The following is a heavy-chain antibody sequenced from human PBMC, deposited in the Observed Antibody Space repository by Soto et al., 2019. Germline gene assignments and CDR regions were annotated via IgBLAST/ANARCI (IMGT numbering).Heavy chain of an antibody. J-gene: IGHJ1*01. Sequence: SGLTLVNPTQTLTLTCVFSGFSLNTGGVTVGWIRQPPGKALEWVALIYWDDGKRYSPSLKSRLTITKETSRNQVVLTMTNVDPEDTATYCCAHSPAPRVYFQHWGEGTLVTVSS. CDR1: GFSLNTGGVT. CDR3: AHSPAPRVYFQH. D-gene: IGHD3-10*01. CDR2: IYWDDGK. V-gene: IGHV2-5*02.